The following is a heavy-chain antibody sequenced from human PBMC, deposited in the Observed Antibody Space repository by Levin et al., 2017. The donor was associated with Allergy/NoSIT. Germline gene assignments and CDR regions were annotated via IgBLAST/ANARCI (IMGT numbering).Heavy chain of an antibody. D-gene: IGHD6-6*01. CDR2: IDWDDDK. V-gene: IGHV2-70*11. CDR3: ARILYSRSSASIDY. Sequence: PSQTLSLTCTFSGFSLSTSGMCVSWIRQPPGKALEWLARIDWDDDKHYSTSLKTRLTISKDTSKNQVVLTMTNMDPVDTATYYCARILYSRSSASIDYWGQGTLVTVSS. J-gene: IGHJ4*02. CDR1: GFSLSTSGMC.